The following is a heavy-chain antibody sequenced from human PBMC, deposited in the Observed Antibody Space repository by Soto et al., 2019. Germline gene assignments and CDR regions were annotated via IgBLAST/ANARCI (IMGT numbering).Heavy chain of an antibody. CDR1: GGSISSGGYY. V-gene: IGHV4-31*03. CDR2: IYYSGST. D-gene: IGHD2-15*01. J-gene: IGHJ5*02. Sequence: KPSETLSLTCTVSGGSISSGGYYWSWIRQHPGKGLEWIGYIYYSGSTYYNPSLKSRVTISVDTSKNQFSLKLSSVTAADTAVYYCARSYSPNWFDPWGQGTLVTVSS. CDR3: ARSYSPNWFDP.